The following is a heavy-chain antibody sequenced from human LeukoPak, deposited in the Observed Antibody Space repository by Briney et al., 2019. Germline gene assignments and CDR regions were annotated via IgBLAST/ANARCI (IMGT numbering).Heavy chain of an antibody. CDR1: GFTFSSYA. CDR2: ISGSGGST. J-gene: IGHJ4*02. V-gene: IGHV3-23*01. Sequence: QPGGSLRLSCAASGFTFSSYAMSWVRQAPGKGLEWVSAISGSGGSTYYADSVKGRFTTSRDNSKNTLYLQMNSLRAEDTAVYYCAKDLEAGYSSSWVDYWGQGTLVTVSS. D-gene: IGHD6-13*01. CDR3: AKDLEAGYSSSWVDY.